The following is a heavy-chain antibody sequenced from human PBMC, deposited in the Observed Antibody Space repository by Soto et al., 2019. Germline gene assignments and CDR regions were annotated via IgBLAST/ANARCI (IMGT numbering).Heavy chain of an antibody. V-gene: IGHV4-31*03. CDR1: GVSISSGSYY. D-gene: IGHD2-15*01. Sequence: QVQLQESGPGLLKPSQTLSLTCTVSGVSISSGSYYWTWIRQHPEKGLERIGYIHYSGSTYYNPSLKSRTXIXQDTSKNQFSLRLSSVTAADTAVYYCARDYGGRFDYWGQGTLVTVSS. CDR3: ARDYGGRFDY. J-gene: IGHJ4*02. CDR2: IHYSGST.